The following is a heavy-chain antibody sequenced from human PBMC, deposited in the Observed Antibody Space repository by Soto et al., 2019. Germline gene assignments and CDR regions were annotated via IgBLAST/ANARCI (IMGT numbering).Heavy chain of an antibody. V-gene: IGHV4-31*03. J-gene: IGHJ6*02. CDR1: GGSISSGGYY. D-gene: IGHD3-10*01. CDR2: IYYSGST. CDR3: ARLTDWVRGVIYPYGMDV. Sequence: PSETLSLTCTVSGGSISSGGYYWSWIRQHPGKGLEWIGYIYYSGSTYYNPSLKSRVTISVDTSKNQFSLKLSSVTAADTAVYYCARLTDWVRGVIYPYGMDVWGQGTTVTVSS.